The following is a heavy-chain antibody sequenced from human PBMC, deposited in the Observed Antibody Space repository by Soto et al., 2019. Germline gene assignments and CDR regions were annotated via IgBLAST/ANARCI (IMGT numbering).Heavy chain of an antibody. Sequence: TLSLTCTVSGGSISSYYWSWIRQPPGKGLEWIGYIYYSGSTNYNPSLKSRVTISVDTSKNQFSLKLSSVTAADTAVYYCARARHYYDSSGYYANWFDPWGQGTLVTVSS. V-gene: IGHV4-59*01. CDR3: ARARHYYDSSGYYANWFDP. CDR1: GGSISSYY. D-gene: IGHD3-22*01. CDR2: IYYSGST. J-gene: IGHJ5*02.